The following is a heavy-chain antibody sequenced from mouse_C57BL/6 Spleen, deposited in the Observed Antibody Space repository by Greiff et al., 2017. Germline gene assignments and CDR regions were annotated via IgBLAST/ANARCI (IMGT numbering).Heavy chain of an antibody. J-gene: IGHJ4*01. Sequence: EVMLVEPGGGFVKPGGSLKLSCAASGFTFSDYGMHWVRQAPEKGLEWVAYISTGSSSIYYDDTVKGRFTVYRDNAKYTRFLRMTSLRSEDTAMYYCASRQLGGCAMDDWGPGTTVTVSS. D-gene: IGHD3-2*01. CDR2: ISTGSSSI. CDR3: ASRQLGGCAMDD. CDR1: GFTFSDYG. V-gene: IGHV5-17*01.